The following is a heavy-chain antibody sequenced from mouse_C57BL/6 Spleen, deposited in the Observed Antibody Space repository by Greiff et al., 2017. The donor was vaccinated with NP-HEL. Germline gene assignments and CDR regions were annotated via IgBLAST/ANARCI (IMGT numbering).Heavy chain of an antibody. CDR2: IYPGDGDT. Sequence: VQLKESGPELVKPGASVKISCKASGYAFSSSWMNWVKQRPGKGLEWIGRIYPGDGDTNYNGKFKGKATLTADKSSSTAYMQLSSLTSEDSAVYFCARGGYDGDWYFDVWGTGTTVTVSS. CDR3: ARGGYDGDWYFDV. J-gene: IGHJ1*03. CDR1: GYAFSSSW. V-gene: IGHV1-82*01. D-gene: IGHD2-2*01.